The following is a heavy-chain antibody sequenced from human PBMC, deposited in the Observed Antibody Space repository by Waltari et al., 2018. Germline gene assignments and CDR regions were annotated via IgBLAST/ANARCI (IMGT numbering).Heavy chain of an antibody. D-gene: IGHD5-12*01. V-gene: IGHV4-39*01. CDR2: VSYSGTT. CDR3: ATYIGASVGTAAFDV. J-gene: IGHJ3*01. Sequence: LQLQASGPRLVRPSEPLSHICRVSGFSITSNPHCWAWIRQSPGQGLEWIGTVSYSGTTYISPSLKSRVSVSRDTSKNQVSLILGSVTAADMAVYYCATYIGASVGTAAFDVWGQGTMVTVSS. CDR1: GFSITSNPHC.